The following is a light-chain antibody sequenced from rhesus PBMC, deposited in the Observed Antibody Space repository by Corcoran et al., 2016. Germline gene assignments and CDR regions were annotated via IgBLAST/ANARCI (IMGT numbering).Light chain of an antibody. CDR2: GVS. CDR1: SSDIGGYNY. V-gene: IGLV2S7*01. Sequence: QSAPTQPPSVSGSPGQSVTISCTGTSSDIGGYNYVSWYQQHPGKAPKLMIYGVSNRPSGVSDRFSGSKSGNTASLTVYGLQAEDEADYYGCSYTTSSTFIFGAGTRLTVL. J-gene: IGLJ1*01. CDR3: CSYTTSSTFI.